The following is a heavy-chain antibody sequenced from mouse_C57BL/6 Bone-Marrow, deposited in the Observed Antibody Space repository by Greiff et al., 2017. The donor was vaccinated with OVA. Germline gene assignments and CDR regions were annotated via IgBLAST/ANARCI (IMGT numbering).Heavy chain of an antibody. CDR2: IFPGSGST. CDR1: GYTFTDYY. J-gene: IGHJ3*01. V-gene: IGHV1-75*01. D-gene: IGHD3-2*02. Sequence: VKLMESGPELVKPGASVKISCKASGYTFTDYYINWVKQRPGQGLEWIGWIFPGSGSTYYNEKFKGKATLTVDKSSSTAYMLLSSLTSEDSAVYFCARQLRRSWFAYWGQGTLVTVSA. CDR3: ARQLRRSWFAY.